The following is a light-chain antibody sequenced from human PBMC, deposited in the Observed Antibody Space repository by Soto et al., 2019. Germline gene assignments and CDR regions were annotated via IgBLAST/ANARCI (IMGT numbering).Light chain of an antibody. CDR3: HQRSNWPST. Sequence: EIVLTQSPGTLSLSPGERATLSCRASQSVSSKYLAWYQQKPGQAPRVLIYGTSIRASGVPERFSGGGSGTDFTLTITRLEPEDFAVYYCHQRSNWPSTFGPGTKVDVK. J-gene: IGKJ3*01. CDR2: GTS. V-gene: IGKV3D-20*02. CDR1: QSVSSKY.